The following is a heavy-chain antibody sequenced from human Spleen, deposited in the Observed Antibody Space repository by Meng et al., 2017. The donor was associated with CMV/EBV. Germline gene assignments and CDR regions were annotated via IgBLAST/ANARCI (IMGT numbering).Heavy chain of an antibody. D-gene: IGHD3-10*01. CDR2: ISAYDGNT. J-gene: IGHJ4*02. Sequence: SCTASGYTFNSYDITWVRQAPGQGLEWMGWISAYDGNTNYVQKLQGRVIMTTDTSTSTAFMELRSLRSDDAAVYYCARGGGQFYFDYWGQGTLVTVSS. CDR1: GYTFNSYD. CDR3: ARGGGQFYFDY. V-gene: IGHV1-18*01.